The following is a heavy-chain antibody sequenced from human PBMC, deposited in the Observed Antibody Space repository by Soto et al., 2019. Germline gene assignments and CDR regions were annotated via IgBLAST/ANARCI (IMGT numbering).Heavy chain of an antibody. CDR3: AKVRDSSGYYPPHFDY. D-gene: IGHD3-22*01. V-gene: IGHV3-30*18. J-gene: IGHJ4*02. CDR2: ISYDGSNK. CDR1: GFTFSSYG. Sequence: QVQLVESGGGVVQPGRSLRLSCAASGFTFSSYGMHWVRQAPGKGLEWVAVISYDGSNKYYADSVKGRFTISRDNSKNTLYLQMNSLRAEDTAVYYCAKVRDSSGYYPPHFDYWGQGTLVTVSS.